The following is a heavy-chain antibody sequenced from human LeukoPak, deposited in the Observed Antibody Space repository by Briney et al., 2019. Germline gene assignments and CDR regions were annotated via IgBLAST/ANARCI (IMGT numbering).Heavy chain of an antibody. CDR1: GFTFTDYG. V-gene: IGHV3-30*03. Sequence: GGSLRLSCAASGFTFTDYGIHWVRQAPGKGLEWVAVISYDGGNKNYADSVKGRFTISRDNSKNTLYLQMDSLRVDDTALYSCTTFYMWGLGTMVTVSS. J-gene: IGHJ3*02. CDR2: ISYDGGNK. CDR3: TTFYM.